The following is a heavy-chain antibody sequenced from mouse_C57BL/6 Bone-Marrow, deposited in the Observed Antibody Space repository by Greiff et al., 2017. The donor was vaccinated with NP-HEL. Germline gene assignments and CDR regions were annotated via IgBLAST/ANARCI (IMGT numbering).Heavy chain of an antibody. CDR2: IDPSDSYT. Sequence: QVQLQQPGAELVMPGASVKLSCKASGYTFTSYWMHWVKQRPGQGLEWIGEIDPSDSYTNYNQKFKGKSTLTVDKSSSTAYMQLSSLTSEASAVYYGAREGRYWGQGTTLTVSS. V-gene: IGHV1-69*01. CDR1: GYTFTSYW. CDR3: AREGRY. J-gene: IGHJ2*01. D-gene: IGHD3-3*01.